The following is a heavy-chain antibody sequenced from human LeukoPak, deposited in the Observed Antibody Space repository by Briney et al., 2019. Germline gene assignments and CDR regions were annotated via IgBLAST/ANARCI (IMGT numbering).Heavy chain of an antibody. CDR2: MNPNSGNT. CDR1: GYTFTSYD. J-gene: IGHJ4*02. D-gene: IGHD5-18*01. V-gene: IGHV1-8*01. Sequence: GASVKVSCKASGYTFTSYDINWVRQATGQGLEWMGWMNPNSGNTGYAQKFQGRVTMTRNTSISTAYMELSSLRSEDTAGYYCARGRGRARGYSYGNWGQGTLVTVSS. CDR3: ARGRGRARGYSYGN.